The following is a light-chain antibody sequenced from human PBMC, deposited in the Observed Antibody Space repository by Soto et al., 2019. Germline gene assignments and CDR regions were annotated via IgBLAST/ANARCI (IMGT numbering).Light chain of an antibody. V-gene: IGKV1-9*01. CDR3: QQLNSYPLFT. J-gene: IGKJ3*01. Sequence: DIQLTQSPSFLSASVGDRVTMTCRASQDIRSDLAWYQQQPGKAPKLLIYAASTLQNGVPSSFSGSGSGTDFTLTISSLQPEDFATYYCQQLNSYPLFTFGPGTKVDIK. CDR2: AAS. CDR1: QDIRSD.